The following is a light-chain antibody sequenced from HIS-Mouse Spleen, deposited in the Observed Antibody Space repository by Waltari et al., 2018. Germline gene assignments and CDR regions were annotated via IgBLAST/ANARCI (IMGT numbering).Light chain of an antibody. CDR2: SNH. CDR1: SSNIGSNT. J-gene: IGLJ2*01. V-gene: IGLV1-44*01. Sequence: QSVLTQPPSASGTPGQRATISCSGSSSNIGSNTVNWYQQLPGTAPKLLIYSNHQRPSGVPDRFSGSKSGTSASLAISGLQSEDEADYYCAAWDDSLNGPVFGGGTKLTVL. CDR3: AAWDDSLNGPV.